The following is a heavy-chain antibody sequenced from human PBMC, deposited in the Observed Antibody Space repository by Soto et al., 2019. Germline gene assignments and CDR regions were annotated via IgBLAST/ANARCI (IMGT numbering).Heavy chain of an antibody. CDR3: ARPLVVVTPDGYGMDV. J-gene: IGHJ6*02. V-gene: IGHV3-30*03. Sequence: GGSLRLSCAASGFTFSSYGMHWVRQAPGKGLEWVAVISYDGSNKYYADSVKGRFTISRDNSKNTLYLQMNSLRAEDTAVYYCARPLVVVTPDGYGMDVWGQGTTVTVSS. CDR2: ISYDGSNK. CDR1: GFTFSSYG. D-gene: IGHD2-21*02.